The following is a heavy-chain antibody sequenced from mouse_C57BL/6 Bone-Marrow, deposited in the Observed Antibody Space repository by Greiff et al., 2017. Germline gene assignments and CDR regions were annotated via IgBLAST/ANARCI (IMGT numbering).Heavy chain of an antibody. D-gene: IGHD2-4*01. CDR2: INPNNGGT. J-gene: IGHJ3*01. Sequence: VQLKESGPELVKPGASVKIPCKASGYTFTDYNMDWVKQSHGKSLEWIGDINPNNGGTIYNQKFKSKATLTVDKSSSTAYMQLSSLTSEDSAVYYCARGYDYEGFAYWGQGTLVTVSA. CDR3: ARGYDYEGFAY. CDR1: GYTFTDYN. V-gene: IGHV1-18*01.